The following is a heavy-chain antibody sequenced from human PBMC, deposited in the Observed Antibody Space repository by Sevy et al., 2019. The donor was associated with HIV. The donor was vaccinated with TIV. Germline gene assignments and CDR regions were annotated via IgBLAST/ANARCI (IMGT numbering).Heavy chain of an antibody. Sequence: GGYLRLSCTASGFTFSNCAMTWFRQAPGRGLEWVSSLSGNGGTTYYADAVKGRFTISRDNSKKTVYLQMNSLRAEDTDLYYCAKDFYGSGSYYTTDYWGQGTLVTVSS. CDR1: GFTFSNCA. D-gene: IGHD3-10*01. CDR2: LSGNGGTT. CDR3: AKDFYGSGSYYTTDY. V-gene: IGHV3-23*01. J-gene: IGHJ4*01.